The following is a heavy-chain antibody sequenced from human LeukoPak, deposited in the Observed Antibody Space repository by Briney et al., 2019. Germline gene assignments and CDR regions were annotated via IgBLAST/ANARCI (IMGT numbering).Heavy chain of an antibody. J-gene: IGHJ5*02. D-gene: IGHD6-13*01. CDR1: GGSFSGYY. Sequence: SETLSLTCAIDGGSFSGYYWSWIRQPPGKGLEWIGEINHSGSTNYNPSLKSRITISVDTSKNQYSLKLSSVTAADTAVYYCTRGAGGIAAASYRGVWFDPWGQGTLVSVSS. CDR2: INHSGST. V-gene: IGHV4-34*01. CDR3: TRGAGGIAAASYRGVWFDP.